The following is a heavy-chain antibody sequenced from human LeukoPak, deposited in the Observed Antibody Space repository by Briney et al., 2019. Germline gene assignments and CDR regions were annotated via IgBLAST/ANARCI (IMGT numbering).Heavy chain of an antibody. Sequence: SETLSLTCAVYGGSFSNYYWSWIRQPPGKGLEWIGEINHSGSTNYNPSLKSRVTISVDTSKNQFSLKLSSVTAADTAVYYCARAEIVVVPAASYYYYYMDVWGKGTTVTVSS. D-gene: IGHD2-2*01. CDR3: ARAEIVVVPAASYYYYYMDV. V-gene: IGHV4-34*01. CDR2: INHSGST. J-gene: IGHJ6*03. CDR1: GGSFSNYY.